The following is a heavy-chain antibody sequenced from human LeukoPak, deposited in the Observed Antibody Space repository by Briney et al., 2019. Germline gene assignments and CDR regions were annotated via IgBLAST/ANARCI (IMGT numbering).Heavy chain of an antibody. CDR1: GFTFSSYA. D-gene: IGHD3-22*01. J-gene: IGHJ4*02. CDR2: ISGSGGST. CDR3: AKGTLGHYYDSSGYYHLSFDY. Sequence: GGSLRLSCAASGFTFSSYAMHWVRQAPGKGLEWVSGISGSGGSTYFADSVKGRFTISRDNSKNTLYLLMNSLRAEDTAVYYCAKGTLGHYYDSSGYYHLSFDYWGQGTLVTVSS. V-gene: IGHV3-23*01.